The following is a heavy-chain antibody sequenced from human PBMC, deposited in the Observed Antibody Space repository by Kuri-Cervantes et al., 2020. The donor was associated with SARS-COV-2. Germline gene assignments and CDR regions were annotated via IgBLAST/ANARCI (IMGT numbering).Heavy chain of an antibody. D-gene: IGHD2-2*01. CDR3: ATALRIVVVPAANLGVDAFDI. CDR1: GGTFSSYA. J-gene: IGHJ3*02. Sequence: SVKVSCKASGGTFSSYAISWVRQAPGQGLEWMGRIIPILGTANYAQKFQGRVTITADKSTSTAYMELSSLRSEDTAVYYCATALRIVVVPAANLGVDAFDIWGQGTMVTVSS. CDR2: IIPILGTA. V-gene: IGHV1-69*04.